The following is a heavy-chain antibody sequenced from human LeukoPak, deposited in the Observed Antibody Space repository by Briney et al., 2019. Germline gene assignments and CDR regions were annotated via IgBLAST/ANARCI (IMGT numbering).Heavy chain of an antibody. V-gene: IGHV1-69*05. CDR1: GGTFSSYA. CDR2: IIPIFGTA. J-gene: IGHJ6*02. Sequence: GASVKVACKASGGTFSSYAISWVRQAPGQGLEWMGGIIPIFGTANYAQKFQGRVTITTDESTSTAYRELSSLRAQDTAVYYCAKGRPWVATPLRHYYYCGMDVWGQGTTVPVPS. D-gene: IGHD2-21*02. CDR3: AKGRPWVATPLRHYYYCGMDV.